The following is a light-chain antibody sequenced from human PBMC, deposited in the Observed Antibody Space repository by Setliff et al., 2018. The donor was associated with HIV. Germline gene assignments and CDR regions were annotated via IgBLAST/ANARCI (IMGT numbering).Light chain of an antibody. CDR1: SNDIGAYNY. J-gene: IGLJ1*01. CDR2: EVN. Sequence: QSVLAQPASVSGSPGQSITISCNGTSNDIGAYNYVSWYQQHPDRAPKLMIYEVNNRPSGVSNRFSGSKSGNTASLTISGLQTEDEADYYCSSYTSSNTPYVFGTGTKVTVL. V-gene: IGLV2-14*01. CDR3: SSYTSSNTPYV.